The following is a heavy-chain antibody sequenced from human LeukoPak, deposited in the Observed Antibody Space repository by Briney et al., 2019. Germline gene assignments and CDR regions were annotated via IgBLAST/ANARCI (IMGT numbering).Heavy chain of an antibody. CDR3: ATQARRYFYY. J-gene: IGHJ4*02. Sequence: ASVKVSCKVSGYTLTELAMHWVRQAPGKGLEWMGGFDPEDGETIYAQKFQGRVTMTEDTSTDTAYMELSSLGSEDTAVYYCATQARRYFYYWGQGTLVTVSS. V-gene: IGHV1-24*01. CDR1: GYTLTELA. CDR2: FDPEDGET.